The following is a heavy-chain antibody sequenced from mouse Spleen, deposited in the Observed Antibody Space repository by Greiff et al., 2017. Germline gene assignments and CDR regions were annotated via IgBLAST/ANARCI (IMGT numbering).Heavy chain of an antibody. D-gene: IGHD2-3*01. V-gene: IGHV14-3*02. CDR3: ATHDGYYLYWYFDV. CDR2: IDPANGNT. CDR1: GFNIKDTY. Sequence: EVKLVESGAELVKPGASVKLSCTASGFNIKDTYMHWVKQRPEQGLEWIGRIDPANGNTKYDPKFQGKATITADTASNTAYLQLSSLTSEDTAVYYCATHDGYYLYWYFDVWGAGTTVTVSS. J-gene: IGHJ1*01.